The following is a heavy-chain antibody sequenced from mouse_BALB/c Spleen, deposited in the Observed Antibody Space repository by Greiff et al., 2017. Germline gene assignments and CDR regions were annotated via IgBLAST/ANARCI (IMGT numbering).Heavy chain of an antibody. V-gene: IGHV5-6-4*01. D-gene: IGHD2-4*01. Sequence: DVKLVESGGGLVKPGGSLKLSCAASGFTFSSYTMSWVRQTPEKRLEWVATISSGGSYTYYPDSVKGRFTISRDNAKNTLYLQMSSLKSEDTAMYYCTREAVYDYDEGSWFAYWGQGTLVTVSA. J-gene: IGHJ3*01. CDR2: ISSGGSYT. CDR1: GFTFSSYT. CDR3: TREAVYDYDEGSWFAY.